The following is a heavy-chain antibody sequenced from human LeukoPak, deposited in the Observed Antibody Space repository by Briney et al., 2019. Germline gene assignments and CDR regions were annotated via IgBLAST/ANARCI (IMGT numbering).Heavy chain of an antibody. Sequence: GGSLRLSCAASGFTFSRYEMNWVRQAPGKGLDWVSYIRRSSSTIDYADSVKGRFTIARDNAKNSLYLQMNSLRAEDTAVYYCAELGIARIGGVWGKGTTVTISS. D-gene: IGHD3-3*01. V-gene: IGHV3-48*03. CDR1: GFTFSRYE. CDR2: IRRSSSTI. CDR3: AELGIARIGGV. J-gene: IGHJ6*04.